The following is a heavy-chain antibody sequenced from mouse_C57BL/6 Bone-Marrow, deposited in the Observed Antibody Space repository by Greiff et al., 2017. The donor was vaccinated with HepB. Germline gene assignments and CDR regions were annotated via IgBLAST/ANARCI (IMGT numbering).Heavy chain of an antibody. V-gene: IGHV1-82*01. D-gene: IGHD2-3*01. CDR1: GYAFSSSW. CDR2: IYPGDGDT. J-gene: IGHJ3*01. CDR3: AGDGYFLSY. Sequence: QVQLQQSGPELVKPGASVKISCKASGYAFSSSWMNWVKQRPGKGLEWIGRIYPGDGDTNYNGKFKGKATLTADKSSSTAYMQLSSLTSEDSAVYFCAGDGYFLSYWGQGTLVTVSA.